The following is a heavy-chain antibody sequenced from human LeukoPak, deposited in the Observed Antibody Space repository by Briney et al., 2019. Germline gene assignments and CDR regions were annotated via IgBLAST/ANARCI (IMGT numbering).Heavy chain of an antibody. V-gene: IGHV3-23*01. CDR3: AKVREVGIAAAGTLDY. CDR2: ISGSGGST. D-gene: IGHD6-13*01. Sequence: GGSLRLSCAASGFTVSSNYMSWVRQAPGKGLEWVSAISGSGGSTYYADSVKGRFTISRDNSKNTLYLQMNSLRAEDTAVYYCAKVREVGIAAAGTLDYWGQGTLVTVSS. J-gene: IGHJ4*02. CDR1: GFTVSSNY.